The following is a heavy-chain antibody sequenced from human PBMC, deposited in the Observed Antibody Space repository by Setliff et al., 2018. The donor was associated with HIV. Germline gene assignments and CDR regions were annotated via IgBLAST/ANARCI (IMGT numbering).Heavy chain of an antibody. CDR3: ARGRDKYGPIDY. V-gene: IGHV4-59*01. D-gene: IGHD3-10*01. J-gene: IGHJ4*02. CDR1: GGSISSSY. Sequence: PSETLSLTCTVSGGSISSSYWTWTRQPPGKALEWIGNIHYSGSTNYNPSLKSRVTISVDTSRSQFSLKLSSVTAADTAVYYCARGRDKYGPIDYWGQGTLVTVSS. CDR2: IHYSGST.